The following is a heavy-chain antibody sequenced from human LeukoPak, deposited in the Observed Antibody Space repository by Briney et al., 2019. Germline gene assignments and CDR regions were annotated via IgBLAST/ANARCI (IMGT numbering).Heavy chain of an antibody. V-gene: IGHV4-61*02. D-gene: IGHD4-17*01. CDR2: IDTSGST. CDR3: AREGIYGDYRH. CDR1: GGSISSGSYY. Sequence: SETLSLTCTVSGGSISSGSYYWSWIRQPAGKGLEGIGRIDTSGSTNYNPSLKSRVTMSADTSKKQFSLKLRSVTAADTAVYYCAREGIYGDYRHWGQGTLVTVSS. J-gene: IGHJ4*02.